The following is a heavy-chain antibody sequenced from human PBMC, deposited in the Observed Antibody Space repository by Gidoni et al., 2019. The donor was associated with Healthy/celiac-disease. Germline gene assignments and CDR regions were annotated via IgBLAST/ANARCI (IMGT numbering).Heavy chain of an antibody. CDR1: GGSFSGYY. CDR2: INHSGST. V-gene: IGHV4-34*01. Sequence: QVQLQQWGAGLLKPSETLSLTCAVYGGSFSGYYWSWIRQPPGKGLEWIGEINHSGSTNYNPSLKSRVTISVDTSKNQFSLKLSSVTAADTAVYYCARFPRVRGSYRPYPIDAFDIWGQGTMVTVSS. J-gene: IGHJ3*02. D-gene: IGHD3-16*02. CDR3: ARFPRVRGSYRPYPIDAFDI.